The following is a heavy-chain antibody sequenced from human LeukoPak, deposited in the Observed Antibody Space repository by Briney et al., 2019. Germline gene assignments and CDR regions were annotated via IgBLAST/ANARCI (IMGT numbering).Heavy chain of an antibody. D-gene: IGHD2-21*01. V-gene: IGHV4-39*07. CDR1: GGSISSSSYY. CDR2: IYYSGST. Sequence: PSGTLSLTCTVSGGSISSSSYYWGWIRQPPGKGLEWIGSIYYSGSTYYNPSLKSRVTISVDTSKNQFSLKLSSVTAADMAVYYCARVWFPNYFDYWGQGTLVTVSS. J-gene: IGHJ4*02. CDR3: ARVWFPNYFDY.